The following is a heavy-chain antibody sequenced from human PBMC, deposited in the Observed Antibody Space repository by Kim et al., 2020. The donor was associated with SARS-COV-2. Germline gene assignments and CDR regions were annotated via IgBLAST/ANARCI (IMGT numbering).Heavy chain of an antibody. CDR3: AKDINPYYYDSSGYYYAY. V-gene: IGHV3-43*02. J-gene: IGHJ4*02. Sequence: GGSLRLSCAASGFTFDDYAMHWVRQAPGKGLEWVSLISGDGGSTYYADSVKGRFTISRDNSKNSLYLQMNSLRTEDTALYYCAKDINPYYYDSSGYYYAYWGQGTLVTVSS. D-gene: IGHD3-22*01. CDR2: ISGDGGST. CDR1: GFTFDDYA.